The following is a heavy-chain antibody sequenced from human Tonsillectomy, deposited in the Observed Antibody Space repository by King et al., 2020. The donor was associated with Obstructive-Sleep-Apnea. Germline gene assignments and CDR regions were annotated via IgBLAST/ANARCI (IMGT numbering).Heavy chain of an antibody. D-gene: IGHD6-19*01. CDR2: IYHSGST. CDR1: GDSISSGYY. V-gene: IGHV4-38-2*02. CDR3: ATGQWLTYFNS. J-gene: IGHJ4*02. Sequence: AQLQESGPGLVKPSETLSLTCTVSGDSISSGYYWGWIRQFPGKGLEWIATIYHSGSTYYNPSLKSRVTISLDTSKNQFSLKLPSLTAADPAVYYCATGQWLTYFNSWGRGTLVTVSS.